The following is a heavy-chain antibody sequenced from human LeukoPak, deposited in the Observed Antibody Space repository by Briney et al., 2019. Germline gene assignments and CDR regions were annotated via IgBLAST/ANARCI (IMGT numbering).Heavy chain of an antibody. Sequence: ASVKVSCKASGYTFTSYAMHWVRQAPGQRLEWMGWINAGNGNTKYSQKFQGRVTITRDTSASTAYMELSSLRSEDTAVYYCARGRGRYCSSTSCHRAFDIWGQGTMVTVSS. J-gene: IGHJ3*02. CDR3: ARGRGRYCSSTSCHRAFDI. CDR2: INAGNGNT. D-gene: IGHD2-2*02. V-gene: IGHV1-3*01. CDR1: GYTFTSYA.